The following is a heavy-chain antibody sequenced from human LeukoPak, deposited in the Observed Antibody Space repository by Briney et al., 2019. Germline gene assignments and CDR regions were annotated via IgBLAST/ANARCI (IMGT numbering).Heavy chain of an antibody. CDR2: IYNSGST. V-gene: IGHV4-59*12. CDR3: ARSTMVNTATGWFDP. Sequence: PSETLSLPCTVSGDSISSYYWSWIRQPPGKGLEWIGYIYNSGSTNYNPSLKSRVTMSVDTSKNHMSLKLSSVTAADTAMYYCARSTMVNTATGWFDPWGQGTLVTVSS. J-gene: IGHJ5*02. CDR1: GDSISSYY. D-gene: IGHD4/OR15-4a*01.